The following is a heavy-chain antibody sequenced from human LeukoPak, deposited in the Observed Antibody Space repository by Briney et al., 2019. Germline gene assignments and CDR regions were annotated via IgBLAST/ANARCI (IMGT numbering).Heavy chain of an antibody. CDR3: AKRREAMVRGVSCYFDY. CDR2: ISYDGSDK. V-gene: IGHV3-30*18. CDR1: GFTFGSYA. D-gene: IGHD3-10*01. Sequence: PGGSLRLSCAASGFTFGSYAMHWVRQAPGKGLEWVAIISYDGSDKYYADSVKGRFTISRDNSKNTLYLQMNSLRVEDTAVYYCAKRREAMVRGVSCYFDYWGQGTLVTVSS. J-gene: IGHJ4*02.